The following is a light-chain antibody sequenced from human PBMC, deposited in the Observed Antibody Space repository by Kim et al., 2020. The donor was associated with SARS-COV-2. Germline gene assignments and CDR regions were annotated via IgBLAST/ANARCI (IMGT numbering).Light chain of an antibody. CDR2: GAS. J-gene: IGKJ2*01. V-gene: IGKV3-15*01. Sequence: CPGERATLSCRASQTVSSNLVWYQQKSGQAPRLLIYGASTRATGIPGRFSGSGSGTEFTLSISSLQSEDFAVYYCQQYSKWPPYTFGQGTKLEI. CDR1: QTVSSN. CDR3: QQYSKWPPYT.